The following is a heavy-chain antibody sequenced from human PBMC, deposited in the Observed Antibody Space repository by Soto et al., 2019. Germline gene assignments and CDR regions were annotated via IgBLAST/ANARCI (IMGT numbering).Heavy chain of an antibody. D-gene: IGHD5-12*01. J-gene: IGHJ4*02. V-gene: IGHV3-11*05. Sequence: GGSLRLSCAASGFTFSDYYMTWIRQAPGKGLEWVSYISSGSAHTKYADSVKGRFTISRDNAKSSLYLQMNSLRAEDTAVYYCARGGNPPANDYWGLGTLVTVSS. CDR1: GFTFSDYY. CDR2: ISSGSAHT. CDR3: ARGGNPPANDY.